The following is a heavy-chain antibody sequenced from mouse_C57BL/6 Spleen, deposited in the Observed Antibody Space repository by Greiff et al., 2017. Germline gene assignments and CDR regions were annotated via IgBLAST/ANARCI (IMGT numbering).Heavy chain of an antibody. J-gene: IGHJ2*01. Sequence: VHVKQSGAELVRPGASVKLSCTASGFNIKDDYMHWVKQRPEQGLEWIGWIDPENGDTEYASKFQGKATITADTSSNTAYLQLSSLTSEDTAVYYCTILTGFDYWGQGTTLTVSS. CDR2: IDPENGDT. CDR3: TILTGFDY. V-gene: IGHV14-4*01. CDR1: GFNIKDDY.